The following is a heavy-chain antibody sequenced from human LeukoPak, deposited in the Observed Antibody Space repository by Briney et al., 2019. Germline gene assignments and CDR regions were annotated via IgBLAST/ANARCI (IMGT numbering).Heavy chain of an antibody. V-gene: IGHV4-34*01. CDR1: GGSFSGYY. J-gene: IGHJ4*02. CDR2: INHSGST. CDR3: ARVLVPYYDCVWGSYRLWGYSFDY. D-gene: IGHD3-16*02. Sequence: PSETLSLTCAVYGGSFSGYYWSWIRQPPGNGLEWIGEINHSGSTNYNPSLKSRVTISVDTSKNQFSLKLSSVTAADTAVYYCARVLVPYYDCVWGSYRLWGYSFDYWGQGTLVTVSS.